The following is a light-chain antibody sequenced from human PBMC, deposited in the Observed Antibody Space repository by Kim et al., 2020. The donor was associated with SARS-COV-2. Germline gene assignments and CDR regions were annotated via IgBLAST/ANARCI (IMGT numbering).Light chain of an antibody. CDR3: SSYADSSSLL. V-gene: IGLV2-11*01. J-gene: IGLJ3*02. Sequence: GQSVTISCTGTSSDVGGYNYVSWYQLHPGKAPKLMIYAVTERPSGVPDRFSGSKSGNTAFLTISGLQVEDEADYYCSSYADSSSLLFGGGTKVTVL. CDR1: SSDVGGYNY. CDR2: AVT.